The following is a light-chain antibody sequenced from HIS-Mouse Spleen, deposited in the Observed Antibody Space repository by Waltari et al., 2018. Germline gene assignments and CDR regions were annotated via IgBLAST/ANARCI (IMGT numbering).Light chain of an antibody. CDR1: RSNVGIYNL. V-gene: IGLV2-23*03. J-gene: IGLJ2*01. CDR3: CSYAGSSTFEV. Sequence: QSALTQPASVSGSPGQSITISCPGTRSNVGIYNLVSWYQQHPGKAPKLMIYEGSKRPSGVSNRFSGSKSGNTASLTISGLQAEDEADYYCCSYAGSSTFEVFGGGTKLTVL. CDR2: EGS.